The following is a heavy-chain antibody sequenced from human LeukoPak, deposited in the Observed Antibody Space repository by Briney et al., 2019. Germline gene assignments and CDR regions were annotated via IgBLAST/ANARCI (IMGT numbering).Heavy chain of an antibody. V-gene: IGHV3-21*01. J-gene: IGHJ4*02. CDR2: ISSSSSYI. CDR3: ARIKSVVAPPDY. Sequence: GGSLRLSCAASGFTSSSYSMNWVRQAPGKGLEWVSSISSSSSYIYYADSVKGRFTISRDNAKNSLYLQMNSLRAEDTAVYYCARIKSVVAPPDYWGQGTLVTVSS. CDR1: GFTSSSYS. D-gene: IGHD5-12*01.